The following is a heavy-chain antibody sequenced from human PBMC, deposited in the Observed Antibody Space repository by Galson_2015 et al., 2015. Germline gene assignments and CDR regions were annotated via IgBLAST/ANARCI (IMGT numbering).Heavy chain of an antibody. V-gene: IGHV3-53*01. J-gene: IGHJ3*02. CDR2: IHGADNT. Sequence: SLRLSCAVSGFTVRSNYMSWVRQAPGKGLEWVSVIHGADNTYYVDSVKGRFTISRDNSKNTVYPQMNSLRAEDTAVYYCARDRYFASGTRALDIWGQGTMVTVSS. D-gene: IGHD3-10*01. CDR1: GFTVRSNY. CDR3: ARDRYFASGTRALDI.